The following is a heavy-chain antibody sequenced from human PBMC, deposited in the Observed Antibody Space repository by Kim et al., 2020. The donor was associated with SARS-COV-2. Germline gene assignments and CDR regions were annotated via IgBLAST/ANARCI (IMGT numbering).Heavy chain of an antibody. CDR1: GGSISSGGYY. Sequence: SETLSLTCTVSGGSISSGGYYWSWIRQHPGKGLEWIVYIYYSGSTYYNPSLKSRVTISVDTSKNQFSLKLSSVTAADTAVYYCARYRAGGSGSSSQYYFDYWGQGTLVTVSS. V-gene: IGHV4-31*03. CDR3: ARYRAGGSGSSSQYYFDY. D-gene: IGHD3-10*01. CDR2: IYYSGST. J-gene: IGHJ4*02.